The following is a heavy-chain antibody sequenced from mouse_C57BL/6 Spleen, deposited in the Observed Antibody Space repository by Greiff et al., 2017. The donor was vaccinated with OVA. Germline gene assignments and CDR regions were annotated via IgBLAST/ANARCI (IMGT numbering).Heavy chain of an antibody. J-gene: IGHJ2*01. CDR2: IYPGDGDT. V-gene: IGHV1-82*01. CDR1: GYAFSSSW. Sequence: QVQLQQPGPELVKPGASVKISCKASGYAFSSSWMNWVKQRPGKGLEWIGRIYPGDGDTNYNGKFKGKATLTADKSSSTAYMQLSSLTSEDSAVYFCARNWEHYWGQGTTLTVSS. D-gene: IGHD4-1*01. CDR3: ARNWEHY.